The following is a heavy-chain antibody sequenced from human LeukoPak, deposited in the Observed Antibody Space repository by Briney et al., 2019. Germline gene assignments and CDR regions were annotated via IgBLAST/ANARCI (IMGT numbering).Heavy chain of an antibody. CDR2: ISGSGGST. V-gene: IGHV3-23*01. CDR3: ARRNIAAAALDY. D-gene: IGHD6-13*01. CDR1: GFTFSSYA. J-gene: IGHJ4*02. Sequence: GGSLRLSCAASGFTFSSYAMRWVRQAPGKGLEWFSAISGSGGSTYYADSVKGRFTISRDNSKNTLYLQMNSLRAEDTAVYYCARRNIAAAALDYWGQGTLVTVSS.